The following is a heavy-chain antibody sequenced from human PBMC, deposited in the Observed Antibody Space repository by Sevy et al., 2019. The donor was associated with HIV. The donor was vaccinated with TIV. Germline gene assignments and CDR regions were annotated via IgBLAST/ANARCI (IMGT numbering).Heavy chain of an antibody. CDR3: TRQDSSSSDI. CDR2: INANNGGT. CDR1: GYTFTGYY. J-gene: IGHJ3*02. Sequence: ASVKVSCKSSGYTFTGYYMHWVRQAPGQGLEWMGWINANNGGTNYAQRFQGRVTMTRDTSITTAYMELSRLTSDDTAVYYCTRQDSSSSDIWGQGTVVTVSS. V-gene: IGHV1-2*02. D-gene: IGHD2-15*01.